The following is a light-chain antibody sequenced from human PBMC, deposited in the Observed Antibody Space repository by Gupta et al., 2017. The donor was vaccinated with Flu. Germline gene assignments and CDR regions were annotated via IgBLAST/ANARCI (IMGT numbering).Light chain of an antibody. J-gene: IGKJ2*03. CDR3: QHLNTYPYS. CDR2: AAS. Sequence: DIQLTQSPSFLSASVGDRVTITCRASQGIRNYLAWYQQRPGKAPRLLIYAASTLQSEVPSRFSGSGSGTEFTLTINSLQPEDFGTYYCQHLNTYPYSFGQGTKLEIK. CDR1: QGIRNY. V-gene: IGKV1-9*01.